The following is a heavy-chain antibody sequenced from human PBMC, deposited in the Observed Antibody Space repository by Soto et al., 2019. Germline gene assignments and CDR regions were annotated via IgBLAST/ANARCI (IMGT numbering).Heavy chain of an antibody. J-gene: IGHJ5*02. D-gene: IGHD3-10*01. Sequence: SQTLSLTCAISGDSVSSNSAAWNWIRQSPSRGLEWLGRTYYRSKWYNDYAVSVKSRITINPDTSKNQFSLQLNSVTPEGTTVYYCARDEYVLLWFGESLNWFDPWGQGTLVTVSS. CDR1: GDSVSSNSAA. CDR3: ARDEYVLLWFGESLNWFDP. V-gene: IGHV6-1*01. CDR2: TYYRSKWYN.